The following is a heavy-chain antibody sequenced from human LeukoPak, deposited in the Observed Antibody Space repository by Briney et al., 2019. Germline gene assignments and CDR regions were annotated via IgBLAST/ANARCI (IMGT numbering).Heavy chain of an antibody. D-gene: IGHD3-16*01. CDR3: ARLGGSRDFDY. CDR2: IYSSGST. Sequence: SETLSLTCTVSGGSLSSTYWSWLRQPPGKGLEWIGYIYSSGSTSYNPSLKSRVTISVDTSKNQFSLRLKFVTAADTAVYYCARLGGSRDFDYWGQGTLVTVSS. CDR1: GGSLSSTY. J-gene: IGHJ4*02. V-gene: IGHV4-59*08.